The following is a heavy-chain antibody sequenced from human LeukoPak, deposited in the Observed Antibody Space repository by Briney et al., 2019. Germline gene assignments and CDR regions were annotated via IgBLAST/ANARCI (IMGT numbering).Heavy chain of an antibody. CDR3: ARESVQLLWFGEPPGWFDP. D-gene: IGHD3-10*01. J-gene: IGHJ5*02. V-gene: IGHV1-3*01. CDR1: GYTFTSYA. CDR2: INAGNGNT. Sequence: ASVKVSCKASGYTFTSYAMHWVRQSPGQRLEWMGWINAGNGNTKYSQKFQGRVTITRDTSASTAYMELSSLRSEDTAVYYCARESVQLLWFGEPPGWFDPWGQGTLVTVSS.